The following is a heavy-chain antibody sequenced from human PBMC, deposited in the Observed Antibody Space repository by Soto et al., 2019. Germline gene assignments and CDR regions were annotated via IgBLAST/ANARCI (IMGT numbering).Heavy chain of an antibody. CDR1: GFTFSDYY. J-gene: IGHJ4*02. V-gene: IGHV3-11*01. Sequence: GGSLRLSCAASGFTFSDYYMSWIRQAPGKGLEWVSYISSSGSTIYYADSVKGRFTISRDNAKNSLYLQMNSLRAEDTAVYYCARDTAWLPSSYYFDYWGQGTLVTVSS. CDR3: ARDTAWLPSSYYFDY. D-gene: IGHD5-12*01. CDR2: ISSSGSTI.